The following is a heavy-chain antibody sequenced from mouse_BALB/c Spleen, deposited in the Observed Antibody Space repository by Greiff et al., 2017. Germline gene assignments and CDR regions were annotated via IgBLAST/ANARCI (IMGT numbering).Heavy chain of an antibody. CDR1: GYTFTNYW. CDR3: ARYDGYSDY. V-gene: IGHV1-63*02. J-gene: IGHJ2*01. D-gene: IGHD2-3*01. Sequence: QVHVKQSGAELVRPGPSVKISCKASGYTFTNYWLGWVKQRPGHGLEWIGDIYPGGGYTNYNEKFKGKATLTADTSSSTAYMQLSSLTSEDSAVYFCARYDGYSDYWGQGTTLTVSS. CDR2: IYPGGGYT.